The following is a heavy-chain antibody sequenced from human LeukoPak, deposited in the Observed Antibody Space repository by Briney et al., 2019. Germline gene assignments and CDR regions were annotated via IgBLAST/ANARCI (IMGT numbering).Heavy chain of an antibody. CDR2: IKQDGSET. CDR1: GFTFSNYW. J-gene: IGHJ4*02. Sequence: GGSLRLSCAASGFTFSNYWINWVRQAPGKGLEWVAYIKQDGSETYCVDSVKGRFTISRDNAKNSLYLQMNSLRDEDTAVYYCARGGSGYSYGKIDSWGQGILVTVSS. V-gene: IGHV3-7*01. CDR3: ARGGSGYSYGKIDS. D-gene: IGHD5-18*01.